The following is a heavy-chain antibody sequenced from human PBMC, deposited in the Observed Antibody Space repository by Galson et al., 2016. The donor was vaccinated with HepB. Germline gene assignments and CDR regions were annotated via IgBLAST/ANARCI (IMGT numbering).Heavy chain of an antibody. CDR2: IDPNSGDT. Sequence: SVKVSCKASGYTFIAYYIHWVRQAPGQGLEWMGWIDPNSGDTKYAQKFQGRVTMARDTSSSIAYMELSRLISDDAAVYYCARGPVLRFLEWLSMSMDVWGQGTTVTVSS. V-gene: IGHV1-2*02. J-gene: IGHJ6*02. CDR3: ARGPVLRFLEWLSMSMDV. D-gene: IGHD3-3*01. CDR1: GYTFIAYY.